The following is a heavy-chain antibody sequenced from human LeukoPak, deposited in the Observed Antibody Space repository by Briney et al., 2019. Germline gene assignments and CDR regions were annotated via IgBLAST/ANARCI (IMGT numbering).Heavy chain of an antibody. Sequence: SQTLSLTCIVSGGSISSGGYYWSWIRQHPGKGLEWIGYIYYSGSAYYNPSLKSRVTISVDTSKNQFSLKLSSVTAADTAVYYCASGWSSGWYYFDYWGQGTLVTVSS. CDR3: ASGWSSGWYYFDY. D-gene: IGHD6-19*01. V-gene: IGHV4-31*03. J-gene: IGHJ4*02. CDR2: IYYSGSA. CDR1: GGSISSGGYY.